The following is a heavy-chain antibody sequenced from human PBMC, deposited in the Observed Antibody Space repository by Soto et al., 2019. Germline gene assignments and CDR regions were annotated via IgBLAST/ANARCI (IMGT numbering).Heavy chain of an antibody. CDR1: GGTFSSYA. V-gene: IGHV1-69*01. D-gene: IGHD3-22*01. CDR3: ARTDGYYYDSSGPHRFVY. Sequence: QVQLVQSGAEVKKPGSSVKVSCKASGGTFSSYAISWVRQAPGQGLEWMGGIIPIFGTATYAQKFQGRVTITADESTSTADMELSSLRSEDTAVYYCARTDGYYYDSSGPHRFVYWGQGTLVTVSS. CDR2: IIPIFGTA. J-gene: IGHJ4*02.